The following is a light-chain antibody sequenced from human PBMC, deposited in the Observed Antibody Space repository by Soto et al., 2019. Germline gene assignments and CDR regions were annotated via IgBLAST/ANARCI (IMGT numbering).Light chain of an antibody. CDR2: GAS. CDR1: QSVSNN. V-gene: IGKV3D-15*01. CDR3: QQYNYWPRT. Sequence: ETVITQSPATLSVSPGERATLSCRASQSVSNNLAWYQQKPGQAPRLLFYGASTRATGIPARFSGSGSGTEFTLTITSLQSEDFAVYYCQQYNYWPRTFGQGTKVDIK. J-gene: IGKJ1*01.